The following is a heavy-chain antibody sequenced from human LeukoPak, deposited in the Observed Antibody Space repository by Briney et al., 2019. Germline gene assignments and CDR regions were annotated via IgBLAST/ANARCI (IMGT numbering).Heavy chain of an antibody. V-gene: IGHV4-61*02. D-gene: IGHD4-17*01. CDR1: GGSISSGSYY. Sequence: SETLSLTCTVSGGSISSGSYYWSWIWQPAGKGLEWIGRIYTSGSTNYNPSLKSRVTISVDTSKNQFSLKLSSVTAADTAVYYCAREGTDYGDSTYYYYYMDVWGKGTTVTISS. CDR2: IYTSGST. J-gene: IGHJ6*03. CDR3: AREGTDYGDSTYYYYYMDV.